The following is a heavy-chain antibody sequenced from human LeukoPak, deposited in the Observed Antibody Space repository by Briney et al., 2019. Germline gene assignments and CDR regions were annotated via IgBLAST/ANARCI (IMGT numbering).Heavy chain of an antibody. CDR3: ASLSGYYDILTGYAVDY. CDR2: ISSSSSYI. V-gene: IGHV3-21*01. CDR1: GFTFSSYS. Sequence: GGSLRLSCAASGFTFSSYSMNWVRQAPGKGLEWVSSISSSSSYIYYADSVKGRFTISRDNAKNSLYLQMNSLRAEDTAVYYCASLSGYYDILTGYAVDYWGQGTLVTVSS. J-gene: IGHJ4*02. D-gene: IGHD3-9*01.